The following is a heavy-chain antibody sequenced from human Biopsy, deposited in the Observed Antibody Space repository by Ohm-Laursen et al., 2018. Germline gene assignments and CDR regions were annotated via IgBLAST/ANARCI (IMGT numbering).Heavy chain of an antibody. V-gene: IGHV4-34*01. CDR1: GGSFNDYS. J-gene: IGHJ6*02. D-gene: IGHD5-18*01. CDR2: IKQSGDT. Sequence: SETLSLTCAVSGGSFNDYSWTWIRRSPGKGLVWIGEIKQSGDTKYNPSLKSRVTISADTSKNQFSLKLTSVTAADTALYFCARGVLVTKYITAWYGLATYPKPSGFEYRGMDVWGQGTTVTVSS. CDR3: ARGVLVTKYITAWYGLATYPKPSGFEYRGMDV.